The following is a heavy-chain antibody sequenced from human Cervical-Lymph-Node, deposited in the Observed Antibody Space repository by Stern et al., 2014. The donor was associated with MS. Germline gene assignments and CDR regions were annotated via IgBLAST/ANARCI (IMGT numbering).Heavy chain of an antibody. V-gene: IGHV1-46*01. D-gene: IGHD1-26*01. J-gene: IGHJ4*02. CDR2: ISPSGDAT. Sequence: QDQLVQSGAEVKKPGASVKISCKASGYAFTNYYIFWVRQAPGQGLEWMGLISPSGDATSSAQKFQGRVTMTRDTSTGTFYMELRSLKYEDTAMYYCTREAYGIAGGTPFFDSWGQGTLVTVSS. CDR1: GYAFTNYY. CDR3: TREAYGIAGGTPFFDS.